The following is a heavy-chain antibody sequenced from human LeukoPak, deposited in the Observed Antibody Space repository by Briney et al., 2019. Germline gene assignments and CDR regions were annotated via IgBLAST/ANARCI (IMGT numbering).Heavy chain of an antibody. D-gene: IGHD4-17*01. CDR2: IQYRGNA. CDR1: GGSISTYY. Sequence: PSETLSLTCTVSGGSISTYYWTWIRQPPGKGLERIGYIQYRGNADYNPSLKSRVTISVDTSNNQCSLRLSSVTAADTAMYYCARVGSLTTFDWGQGTLVTVSS. V-gene: IGHV4-59*01. J-gene: IGHJ4*02. CDR3: ARVGSLTTFD.